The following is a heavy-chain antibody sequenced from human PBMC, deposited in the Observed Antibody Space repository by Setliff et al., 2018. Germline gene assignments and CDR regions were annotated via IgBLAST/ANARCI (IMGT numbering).Heavy chain of an antibody. CDR3: AKDPHPAYCGGDCSFT. J-gene: IGHJ4*02. V-gene: IGHV3-23*01. CDR1: GFTFYNSA. Sequence: GGSLRLSCAASGFTFYNSAMSWVRQAPGKGLEWISLIGHDDIAYYADSVKGRFTVSRDISKNTVYLQMSTLRAEDTAMYYCAKDPHPAYCGGDCSFTWGQGTLVTVSS. D-gene: IGHD2-21*02. CDR2: IGHDDIA.